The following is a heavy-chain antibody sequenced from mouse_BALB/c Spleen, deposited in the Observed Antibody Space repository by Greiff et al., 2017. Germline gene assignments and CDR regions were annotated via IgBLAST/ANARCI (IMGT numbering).Heavy chain of an antibody. CDR2: LNPGSGGT. V-gene: IGHV1-54*01. Sequence: VTLMESGAELVRPGTSVKVSCKASGYAFTNYLIEWVKQRPGQGLEWIGVLNPGSGGTNYNEKFKGKATLTADKSSSTAYMQLSSLTSDDSAVYFCARTAYYYGSAYWGQGTLVTVSA. D-gene: IGHD1-1*01. CDR1: GYAFTNYL. CDR3: ARTAYYYGSAY. J-gene: IGHJ3*01.